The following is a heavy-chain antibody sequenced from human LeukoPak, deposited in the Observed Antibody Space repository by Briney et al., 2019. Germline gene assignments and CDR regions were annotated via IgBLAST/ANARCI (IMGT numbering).Heavy chain of an antibody. J-gene: IGHJ5*02. CDR2: IRSTPYGGTV. D-gene: IGHD6-19*01. CDR1: GFTFGDYA. Sequence: GRSLRLSCRASGFTFGDYAMTWVRQAPGKGLECLGVIRSTPYGGTVEYAASVRGRFTISRDDSKSIAYLQMNSLKTEDTAVYYCTRGGSGWGWFDPLGQGTLVTVSS. V-gene: IGHV3-49*04. CDR3: TRGGSGWGWFDP.